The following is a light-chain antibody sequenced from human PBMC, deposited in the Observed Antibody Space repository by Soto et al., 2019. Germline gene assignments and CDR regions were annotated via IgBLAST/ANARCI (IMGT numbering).Light chain of an antibody. V-gene: IGKV1-39*01. CDR2: SAS. Sequence: DIQMTQSPSSLSASVGDRVTITCRASQSISTYLNWYQQKPGKAPDLLIYSASSLQSGVPPRFSGSGSGTEFTLTILSLQPEDFATYFCQQSYTAPLTFGGGTKVEIK. J-gene: IGKJ4*01. CDR3: QQSYTAPLT. CDR1: QSISTY.